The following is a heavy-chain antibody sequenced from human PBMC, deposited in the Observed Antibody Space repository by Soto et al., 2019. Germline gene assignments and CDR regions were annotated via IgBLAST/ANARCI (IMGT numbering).Heavy chain of an antibody. J-gene: IGHJ6*04. CDR3: ARVNYHVSGAYCQPYYYYGMNA. CDR1: GHTVSNNY. CDR2: ISGGGIT. D-gene: IGHD3-10*01. Sequence: SVRLSCXASGHTVSNNYLTWVRQAPGKGLARAPVISGGGITSYADSVQGIFTISRDNSKNTLYLQLNNLRAEATAVYYCARVNYHVSGAYCQPYYYYGMNAWGTGSTGTIAS. V-gene: IGHV3-53*01.